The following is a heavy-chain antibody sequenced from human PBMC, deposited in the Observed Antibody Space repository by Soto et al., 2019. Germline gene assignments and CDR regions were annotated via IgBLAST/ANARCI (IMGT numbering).Heavy chain of an antibody. CDR1: GVNFRMYE. CDR2: ISSSGLTT. J-gene: IGHJ5*01. Sequence: GGPLRLSCHASGVNFRMYEMHWVRKAPGKGLEWVSYISSSGLTTYYADFAEGRFTISRDNAKDSLYLHLNSLRVGDTAVYYCARYGTRGDWWGLGTQVTVSS. V-gene: IGHV3-48*03. D-gene: IGHD3-10*01. CDR3: ARYGTRGDW.